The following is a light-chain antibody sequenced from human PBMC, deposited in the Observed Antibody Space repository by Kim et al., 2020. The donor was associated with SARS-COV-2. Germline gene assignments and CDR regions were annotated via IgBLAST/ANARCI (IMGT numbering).Light chain of an antibody. Sequence: AIQLTQSPASLSASVGDRVTISCRASQGISNALAWYQQKPGKAPNLLIYDASSLKSGVPSRFSGSGSGTDFTLTINSLQPEDFATYYCQQFNSHPLTFGGGTKVDIK. CDR1: QGISNA. CDR2: DAS. V-gene: IGKV1-13*02. CDR3: QQFNSHPLT. J-gene: IGKJ4*01.